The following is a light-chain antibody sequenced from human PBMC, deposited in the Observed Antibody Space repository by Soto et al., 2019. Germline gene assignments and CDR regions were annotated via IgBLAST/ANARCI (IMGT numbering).Light chain of an antibody. CDR2: DAS. CDR3: QQYENLPT. Sequence: DIQMTQSPSSLSASVGDRVTIACRASQSVSTYLNWYQQKPGRAPKRLIYDASNLEAGFPPRFRGSGSGTDFTFTISRLQPEDIATYYCQQYENLPTFGQGTRLEI. J-gene: IGKJ5*01. CDR1: QSVSTY. V-gene: IGKV1-33*01.